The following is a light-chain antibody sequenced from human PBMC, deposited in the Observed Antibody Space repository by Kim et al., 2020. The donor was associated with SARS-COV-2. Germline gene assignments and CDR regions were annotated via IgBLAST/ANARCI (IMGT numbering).Light chain of an antibody. CDR3: HAWDSSTASFV. CDR2: QNN. V-gene: IGLV3-1*01. Sequence: HGQKAGITCSGDKVGDRNACLYQQKPGQSPVLVMYQNNKRPSGIPERFSGSNSGNTATLTISGTQAMDEADYYCHAWDSSTASFVFGTGTKVTVL. J-gene: IGLJ1*01. CDR1: KVGDRN.